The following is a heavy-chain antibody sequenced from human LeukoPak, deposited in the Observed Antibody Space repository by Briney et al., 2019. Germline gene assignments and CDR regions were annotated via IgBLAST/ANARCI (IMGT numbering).Heavy chain of an antibody. CDR1: GFTFSSYA. Sequence: GGSLRLSCAASGFTFSSYAMSWVRQAPGKGLEWVANIKQDGSEKYYVHSVKGRFTISRDNAKNSLYLQMNSLRAEDTAVYYCARVSSSSWWALDYWGQGTLVTVSS. D-gene: IGHD6-13*01. V-gene: IGHV3-7*01. CDR2: IKQDGSEK. CDR3: ARVSSSSWWALDY. J-gene: IGHJ4*02.